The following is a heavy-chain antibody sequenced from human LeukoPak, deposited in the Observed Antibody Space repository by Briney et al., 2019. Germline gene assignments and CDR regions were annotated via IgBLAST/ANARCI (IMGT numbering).Heavy chain of an antibody. J-gene: IGHJ4*02. CDR1: GFTFSYYT. CDR2: ISGSGGST. V-gene: IGHV3-23*01. Sequence: PGGSLRLSCTASGFTFSYYTMNWVRQAPGKGLEWVSAISGSGGSTYYADSVKGRFTISRDNSKNTLYLQMNSLRAEDTAVYYCAKVSLWFGEFLNYFDYWGQGTLVTVSS. D-gene: IGHD3-10*01. CDR3: AKVSLWFGEFLNYFDY.